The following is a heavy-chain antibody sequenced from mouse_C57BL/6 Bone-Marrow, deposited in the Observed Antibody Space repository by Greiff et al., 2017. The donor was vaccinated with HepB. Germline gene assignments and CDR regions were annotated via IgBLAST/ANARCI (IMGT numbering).Heavy chain of an antibody. J-gene: IGHJ2*01. D-gene: IGHD1-1*01. Sequence: EVQLQQSGPGLVKPSQSLSLTCSVTGYSITSGYYWNWIRQFPGNKLEWMGYISYDGSNNYNPSLKNRISITRDTSKNQFFLKLNSVTTEDTATYYCARGYYYGSSYVGYFDYWGQGTTLTVSS. V-gene: IGHV3-6*01. CDR3: ARGYYYGSSYVGYFDY. CDR1: GYSITSGYY. CDR2: ISYDGSN.